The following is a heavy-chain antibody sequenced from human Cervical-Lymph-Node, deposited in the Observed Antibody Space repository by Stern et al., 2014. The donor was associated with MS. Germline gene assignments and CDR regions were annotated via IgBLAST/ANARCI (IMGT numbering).Heavy chain of an antibody. J-gene: IGHJ4*02. Sequence: DVQLVESGPEVKRPGESLKISCQASGYTFTSYWIGWVRPMPGKGREWIAIIFPGGSDIRYSPSFQGQVTISADKSSSTAYLHWNNLKASDTAIYYCARQRYFDYWGQGTLVTVSS. V-gene: IGHV5-51*01. CDR3: ARQRYFDY. CDR2: IFPGGSDI. CDR1: GYTFTSYW.